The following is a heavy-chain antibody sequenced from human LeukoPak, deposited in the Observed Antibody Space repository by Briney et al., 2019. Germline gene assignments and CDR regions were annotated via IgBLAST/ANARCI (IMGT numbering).Heavy chain of an antibody. V-gene: IGHV3-20*04. CDR3: ARALRRYKYDYSSPDY. Sequence: PGGSLRLSCAASGFTFDDYGMSWVRQAPGKGLEWVSGINWNGAGTGYADSVKGRFTIFRDNAKNSLYLQMNSLRAEDTALYYCARALRRYKYDYSSPDYWGQGTLVTVSS. CDR1: GFTFDDYG. J-gene: IGHJ4*02. CDR2: INWNGAGT. D-gene: IGHD3-16*01.